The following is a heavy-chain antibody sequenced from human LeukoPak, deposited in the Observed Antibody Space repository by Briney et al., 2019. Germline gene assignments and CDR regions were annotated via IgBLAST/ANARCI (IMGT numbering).Heavy chain of an antibody. J-gene: IGHJ4*02. CDR2: MFPRDSDA. CDR3: ARHVAYRRWYYFDH. Sequence: GKSFKISCQASVYSFTVYCSAGVRQTQGRGPGCMGIMFPRDSDATYTPSFQGLVTISADKSTSSAYLQWSSLKASDSAMYYCARHVAYRRWYYFDHWGQGALVTVSS. D-gene: IGHD2-15*01. CDR1: VYSFTVYC. V-gene: IGHV5-51*01.